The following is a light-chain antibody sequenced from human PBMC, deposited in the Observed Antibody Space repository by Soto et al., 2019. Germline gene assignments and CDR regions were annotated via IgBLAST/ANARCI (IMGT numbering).Light chain of an antibody. V-gene: IGKV1-5*03. CDR3: QQFNSFSYN. J-gene: IGKJ2*01. CDR1: QSISGW. Sequence: DIQMTQSPSTLSAFVGDRVTITCRASQSISGWLAWYQQKPGNAPKLLIYKTSTLETGVPSRFSGSGSGTEFTLTISSLQPEDFATYYCQQFNSFSYNFGQGTKVDIK. CDR2: KTS.